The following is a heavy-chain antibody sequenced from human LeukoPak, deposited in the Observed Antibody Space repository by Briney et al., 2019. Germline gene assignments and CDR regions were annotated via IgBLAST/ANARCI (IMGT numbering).Heavy chain of an antibody. CDR3: ARNSSGFKLGDAFDI. J-gene: IGHJ3*02. Sequence: GGSLRLSCAASGLTFSSYAMTWVRQAPGKGLEWISAINGGAYSTSYADSVKGRFTISRDNSKNTLYLQMNSLRAEDTAVYYCARNSSGFKLGDAFDIWGQGTLTVSS. D-gene: IGHD3-22*01. CDR2: INGGAYST. V-gene: IGHV3-23*01. CDR1: GLTFSSYA.